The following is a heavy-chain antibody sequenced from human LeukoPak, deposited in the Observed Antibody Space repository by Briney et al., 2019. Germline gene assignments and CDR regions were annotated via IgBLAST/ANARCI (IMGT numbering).Heavy chain of an antibody. J-gene: IGHJ6*03. D-gene: IGHD3-10*01. V-gene: IGHV4-34*01. CDR3: ARLAKISRGPPYYYYMDV. CDR2: INHSGST. Sequence: PSETLSLTCAVYGGSFIGFHWNWIRQPPGKGLEWIGDINHSGSTNYNPSLKSRVTISVDTSKNQFSLKLSSVTAADTAVYYCARLAKISRGPPYYYYMDVWGKGTTVTISS. CDR1: GGSFIGFH.